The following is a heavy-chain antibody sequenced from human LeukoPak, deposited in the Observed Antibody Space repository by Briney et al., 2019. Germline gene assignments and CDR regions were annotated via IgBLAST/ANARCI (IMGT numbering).Heavy chain of an antibody. J-gene: IGHJ4*02. CDR2: ISGSGGNT. D-gene: IGHD3-22*01. CDR3: AKDQIGEYYDSSGYLAIDY. Sequence: GGSLRLSCAASGFTFSSYAMSWVRQPPGKGLEWVSGISGSGGNTYYADSVRGRFTISRDNSKNTLYLQMNSLRGEDTAVYYCAKDQIGEYYDSSGYLAIDYWGQGTLVTVSS. V-gene: IGHV3-23*01. CDR1: GFTFSSYA.